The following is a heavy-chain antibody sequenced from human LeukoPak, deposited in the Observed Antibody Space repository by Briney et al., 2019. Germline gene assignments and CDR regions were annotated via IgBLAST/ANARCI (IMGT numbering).Heavy chain of an antibody. V-gene: IGHV3-23*01. CDR3: ARRYCGDDCYPYYFDY. CDR1: GFTFSSYA. Sequence: GGSLRLSCAASGFTFSSYAMSWVRQAPGKGLEWVSAITGGSSSTYYADSVKSRFAVSRDNSKNTLYLQMDSLRVEDTAVYYCARRYCGDDCYPYYFDYWGQGTLVTVSS. CDR2: ITGGSSST. D-gene: IGHD2-21*02. J-gene: IGHJ4*02.